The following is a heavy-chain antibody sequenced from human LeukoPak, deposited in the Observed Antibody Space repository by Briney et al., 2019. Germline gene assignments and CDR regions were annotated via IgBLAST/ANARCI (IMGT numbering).Heavy chain of an antibody. V-gene: IGHV4-59*01. J-gene: IGHJ4*02. CDR2: IYYSGST. Sequence: SETLSLTCTVSGGSISSYYWSWIRQPPGKGLEWIGYIYYSGSTNYNPSLKSRVTISVDTSKNQFSLKLSSVTAADTAVYYCARDRLELGILNLGQGTLVTVSS. CDR1: GGSISSYY. CDR3: ARDRLELGILN. D-gene: IGHD7-27*01.